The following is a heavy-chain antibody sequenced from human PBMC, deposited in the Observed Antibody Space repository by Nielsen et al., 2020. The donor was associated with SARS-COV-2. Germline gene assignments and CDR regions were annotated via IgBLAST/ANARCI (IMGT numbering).Heavy chain of an antibody. CDR3: ARPTFPPVARGSNSFDAFDM. CDR2: MNPNIGKA. Sequence: ASVKVSCKTSGYTFANHDIHWVRQASGQGLEWMGWMNPNIGKAGYAQRFQGRLTMTSDTSTSTAYMELSSLRSEDTAVYYCARPTFPPVARGSNSFDAFDMWGQGTMVTVSS. V-gene: IGHV1-8*01. D-gene: IGHD4-11*01. CDR1: GYTFANHD. J-gene: IGHJ3*02.